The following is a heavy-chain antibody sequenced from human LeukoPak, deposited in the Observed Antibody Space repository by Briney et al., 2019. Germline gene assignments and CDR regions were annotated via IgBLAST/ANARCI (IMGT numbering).Heavy chain of an antibody. Sequence: PSETLSLTCAGSGASISSSNWGSWVRQRPGEGLGWIVEIYHRGSTNYNPSLKSRVTISVDKSKNQFSLKLSSVTDADTAVYYCATTPLGDWGQGTLVTVSS. CDR1: GASISSSNW. CDR3: ATTPLGD. D-gene: IGHD3-3*02. V-gene: IGHV4-4*02. J-gene: IGHJ4*02. CDR2: IYHRGST.